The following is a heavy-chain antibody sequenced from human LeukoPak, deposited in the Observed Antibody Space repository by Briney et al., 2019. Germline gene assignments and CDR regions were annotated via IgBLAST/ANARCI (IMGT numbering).Heavy chain of an antibody. CDR1: GFTFSDAW. Sequence: EGSLRLSCAASGFTFSDAWMSWVRQAPGKGLEWIGRIKSKTDGGTTDYAAPVKGRFTISRDDSKNTLYLQMNSLKTEDTAVYYCTTDLLGLRAGDAFDIWGQGTMVTVSS. CDR3: TTDLLGLRAGDAFDI. D-gene: IGHD5-12*01. V-gene: IGHV3-15*01. CDR2: IKSKTDGGTT. J-gene: IGHJ3*02.